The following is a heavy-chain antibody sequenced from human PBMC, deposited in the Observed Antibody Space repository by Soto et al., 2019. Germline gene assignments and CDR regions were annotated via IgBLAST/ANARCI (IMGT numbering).Heavy chain of an antibody. V-gene: IGHV4-4*07. J-gene: IGHJ3*02. D-gene: IGHD3-22*01. Sequence: SETLSLTXIVSGGSISIYYWSWIRQPAGKGLEWIGRVYTSGSTNYNPSLKSRVTMSVDTSKNQFSLKLTSVTAADTAVYYCARDTGYSDAFDIWGQGTMVTVSS. CDR3: ARDTGYSDAFDI. CDR1: GGSISIYY. CDR2: VYTSGST.